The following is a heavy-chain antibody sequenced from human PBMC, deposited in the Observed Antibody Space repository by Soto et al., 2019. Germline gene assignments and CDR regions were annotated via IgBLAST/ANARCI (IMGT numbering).Heavy chain of an antibody. J-gene: IGHJ4*02. D-gene: IGHD1-26*01. Sequence: SETLSLTCPVSGGSLISGGHYWSWLRQHPGKGLEWIGYIYYSGSTYYNPSLKSRVTISVDTSKNQFSLKLSSVTAADTAVYYCARDNSGSYYPSGFDYWGQGTLVTVSS. V-gene: IGHV4-31*03. CDR3: ARDNSGSYYPSGFDY. CDR2: IYYSGST. CDR1: GGSLISGGHY.